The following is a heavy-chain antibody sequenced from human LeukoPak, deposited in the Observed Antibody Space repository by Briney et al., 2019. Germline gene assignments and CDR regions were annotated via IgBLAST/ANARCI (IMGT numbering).Heavy chain of an antibody. CDR2: ISSSGSTI. V-gene: IGHV3-11*04. D-gene: IGHD4/OR15-4a*01. Sequence: GGSLRLSCAASGFTFSDYYMSWIRQAPGKGLEWVSYISSSGSTIYYADSVKGRFTISRDNAKNSLYLQMNSLRAEDTAVHYCARDDLSANPDYWGQGTLVTVSS. CDR1: GFTFSDYY. CDR3: ARDDLSANPDY. J-gene: IGHJ4*02.